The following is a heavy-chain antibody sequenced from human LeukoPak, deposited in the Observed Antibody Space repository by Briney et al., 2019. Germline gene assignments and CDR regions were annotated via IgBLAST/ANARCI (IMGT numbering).Heavy chain of an antibody. CDR2: ITTSDGNT. Sequence: GGSLRLSCAASGFTFSSYTMSWVRQAPGKGLEWVSTITTSDGNTYYADSVKGRFTVSRDNSKNTLFLQMNSLRAEDTAVYYCAKDGDSSGWYEDFDYWGQGTLVTVSS. CDR1: GFTFSSYT. V-gene: IGHV3-23*01. J-gene: IGHJ4*02. CDR3: AKDGDSSGWYEDFDY. D-gene: IGHD6-19*01.